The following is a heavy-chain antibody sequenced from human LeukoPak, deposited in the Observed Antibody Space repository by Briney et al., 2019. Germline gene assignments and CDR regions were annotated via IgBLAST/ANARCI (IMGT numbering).Heavy chain of an antibody. CDR1: GYTFTSYG. CDR3: ARENLGYYDFWSGYYPDY. Sequence: ASVKVSCKASGYTFTSYGISWVRQAPGQGLEWMGRISAYNGNTNYAQKLQGRVTMTTDTSTSTAYMELRSLRSDDTAVYYCARENLGYYDFWSGYYPDYWGQGTLVTVSS. V-gene: IGHV1-18*01. CDR2: ISAYNGNT. J-gene: IGHJ4*02. D-gene: IGHD3-3*01.